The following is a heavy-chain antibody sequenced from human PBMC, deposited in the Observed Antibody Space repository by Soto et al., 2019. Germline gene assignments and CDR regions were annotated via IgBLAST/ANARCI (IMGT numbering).Heavy chain of an antibody. J-gene: IGHJ3*02. CDR2: ISSSSSYI. D-gene: IGHD3-3*01. Sequence: EVQLVESGGGLVKPGGSLRLSCAASGFTFSSYSMNWVRQAPGKGLEWVSSISSSSSYIYYADSVKGRFTISRDNAKNSRYLQMNSLRAEDKAVYYCARDLFDLFALRGGKYYDFWSGPPGGPARAFDIWGQGTMVTVSS. V-gene: IGHV3-21*01. CDR1: GFTFSSYS. CDR3: ARDLFDLFALRGGKYYDFWSGPPGGPARAFDI.